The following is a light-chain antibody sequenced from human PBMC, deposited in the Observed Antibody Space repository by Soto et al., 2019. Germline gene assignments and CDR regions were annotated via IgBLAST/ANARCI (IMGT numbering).Light chain of an antibody. CDR2: DAA. Sequence: DIQMTQSPSTLSASVADRVTIACRASQAISGYLAWYQRKPGKAPKLLIYDAANLQTGVSSRFSGSGSGTEFTLTINSLQPDDFATYYCQQHSSYPLTFGGGTKVEIK. V-gene: IGKV1-5*01. CDR1: QAISGY. CDR3: QQHSSYPLT. J-gene: IGKJ4*01.